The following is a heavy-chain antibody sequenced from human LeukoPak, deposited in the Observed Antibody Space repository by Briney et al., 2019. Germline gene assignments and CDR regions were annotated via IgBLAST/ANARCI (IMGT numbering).Heavy chain of an antibody. Sequence: GGSLRLSCEASGLSFGDYTMHWVRQAPGKGLEWVSLISRNGAATKYADSVKGRFTISRDNSKNTLYLQMNSLRAEDTAIYYCAKVDGSGTYYPNFDYWGQGTLVTVSS. CDR1: GLSFGDYT. J-gene: IGHJ4*02. V-gene: IGHV3-23*01. D-gene: IGHD3-10*01. CDR2: ISRNGAAT. CDR3: AKVDGSGTYYPNFDY.